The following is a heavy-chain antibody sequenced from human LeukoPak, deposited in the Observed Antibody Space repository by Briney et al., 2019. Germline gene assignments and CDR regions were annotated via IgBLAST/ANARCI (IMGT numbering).Heavy chain of an antibody. V-gene: IGHV3-7*03. CDR2: INHNGNVN. D-gene: IGHD3-16*01. Sequence: GSLRLSCGASGFTFSSYWMNWARQAPGKGLEWVASINHNGNVNYYVDSVKGRFTISRDNAKNSLYLQMSNLRAEDTAVYFCARGGGLDVWGQGATVTVSS. CDR3: ARGGGLDV. CDR1: GFTFSSYW. J-gene: IGHJ6*02.